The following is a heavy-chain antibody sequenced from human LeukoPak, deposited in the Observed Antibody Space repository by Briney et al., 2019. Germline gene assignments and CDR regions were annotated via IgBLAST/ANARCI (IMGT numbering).Heavy chain of an antibody. Sequence: GESLKISCKASGYSFTSYWIVWVRQTPGKGLEWMGIVYPGDSDTRYNPSFQGQVTISADKSTATAYLHLSDLRASDTAIYYCGRHMNNPQLWLDYWGQGTVVTVSS. CDR1: GYSFTSYW. J-gene: IGHJ4*02. V-gene: IGHV5-51*01. CDR2: VYPGDSDT. D-gene: IGHD1/OR15-1a*01. CDR3: GRHMNNPQLWLDY.